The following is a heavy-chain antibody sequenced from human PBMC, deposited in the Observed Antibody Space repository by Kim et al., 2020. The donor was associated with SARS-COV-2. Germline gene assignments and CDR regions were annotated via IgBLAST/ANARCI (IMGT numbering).Heavy chain of an antibody. J-gene: IGHJ4*02. V-gene: IGHV3-21*04. D-gene: IGHD6-13*01. CDR3: VGVAVWASSWYYFDS. Sequence: ADSLKGRFTSSRDKAENSLYLEMNSLRAEDTAVYYCVGVAVWASSWYYFDSWGQGTLVTVSS.